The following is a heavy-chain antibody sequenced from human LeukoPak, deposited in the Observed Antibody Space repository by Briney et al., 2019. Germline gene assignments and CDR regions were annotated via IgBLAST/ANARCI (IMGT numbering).Heavy chain of an antibody. J-gene: IGHJ6*03. Sequence: GGSLRLSCAASGFTFNNYGMHWVRQAPGKGLEWVAFIRYNGNNQYYADSVKGRFTISRDNSKNTLYLQMNSLKGDDTAVYYCAKNSAFYYIDVWGKGTTVIISS. CDR1: GFTFNNYG. CDR2: IRYNGNNQ. D-gene: IGHD3-10*01. V-gene: IGHV3-30*02. CDR3: AKNSAFYYIDV.